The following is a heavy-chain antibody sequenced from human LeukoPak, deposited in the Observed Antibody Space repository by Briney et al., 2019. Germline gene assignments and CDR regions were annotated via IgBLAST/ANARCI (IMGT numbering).Heavy chain of an antibody. CDR3: AKLYSGRTFDI. V-gene: IGHV3-23*01. J-gene: IGHJ3*02. CDR2: ISAGGGDS. CDR1: GFTFSNYA. D-gene: IGHD3-10*01. Sequence: GGSLRLSCAASGFTFSNYAMNWVRQAPGKGLEWVSAISAGGGDSNSADSVKGRFSISRDNSKNILFLQMNNLRAEDTALYYCAKLYSGRTFDIWGQGTMVTVSS.